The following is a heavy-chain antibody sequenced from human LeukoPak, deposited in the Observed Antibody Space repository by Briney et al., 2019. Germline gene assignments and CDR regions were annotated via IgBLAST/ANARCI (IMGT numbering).Heavy chain of an antibody. J-gene: IGHJ1*01. CDR1: GFTLSTDS. CDR2: ISYDSAIK. V-gene: IGHV3-48*01. D-gene: IGHD2-2*01. CDR3: ARDGPCSSTSCYSWDFQH. Sequence: GGSLRLSCAASGFTLSTDSMNWVRQAPGKGLEWISYISYDSAIKYYADSVRGRFTISRDNAKNSLSLQMHSLRAEDTAVYYCARDGPCSSTSCYSWDFQHWGQGTLVTVSS.